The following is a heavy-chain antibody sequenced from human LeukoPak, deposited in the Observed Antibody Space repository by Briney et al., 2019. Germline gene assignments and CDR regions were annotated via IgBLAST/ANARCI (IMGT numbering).Heavy chain of an antibody. D-gene: IGHD3-9*01. CDR1: GYTFTTYA. CDR2: INAGNGNT. V-gene: IGHV1-3*01. J-gene: IGHJ4*02. Sequence: GAPVKVSCKSSGYTFTTYAIHWVRQAPGQRLEYMGWINAGNGNTKYSQNFQGRVTITRDTSASTAYMELSSLRSEDTAVYYCAREHDVLTGYSLDYWGQGTLVTVSS. CDR3: AREHDVLTGYSLDY.